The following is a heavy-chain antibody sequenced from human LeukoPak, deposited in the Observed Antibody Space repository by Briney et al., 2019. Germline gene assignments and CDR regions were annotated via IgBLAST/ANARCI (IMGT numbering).Heavy chain of an antibody. CDR1: GGSFSGYY. Sequence: SETLSLTCAVYGGSFSGYYWSWIRQPPGKGLEWIGEINHSGSTNYNPSLKSRVTISVDTSKNQFSLKLSSVTAADTAVYCCARGGLALDVWGSPPGFDYWGQGTLVTVSS. D-gene: IGHD3-16*01. J-gene: IGHJ4*02. CDR2: INHSGST. CDR3: ARGGLALDVWGSPPGFDY. V-gene: IGHV4-34*01.